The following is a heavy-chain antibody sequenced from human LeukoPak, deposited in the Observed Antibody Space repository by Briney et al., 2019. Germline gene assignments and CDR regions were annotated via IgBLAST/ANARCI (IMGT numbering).Heavy chain of an antibody. CDR1: GGSISSYY. CDR3: ARDSNRYYY. V-gene: IGHV4-59*01. CDR2: IYYSGST. D-gene: IGHD6-13*01. J-gene: IGHJ4*02. Sequence: KASETLSLTCTVSGGSISSYYWSWIRQPPGKGLEWIGYIYYSGSTNYNPSLKSRVTISVDTSKNQFSLKLSSVTAADTAVYYCARDSNRYYYWGQGTLVTVSS.